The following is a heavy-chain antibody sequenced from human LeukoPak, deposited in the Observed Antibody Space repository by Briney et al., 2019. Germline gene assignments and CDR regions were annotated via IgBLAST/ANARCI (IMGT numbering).Heavy chain of an antibody. CDR2: ISSSSSYI. CDR1: GFTFSSYS. Sequence: PGGSLRLSCAASGFTFSSYSMNWVRQAPGKGLEWVSSISSSSSYIYYADSEKGRFTISRDNAKNSLYLQMNSLRAEDTAVYYCARDGTGSDAFDIWGQGTMVTVSS. V-gene: IGHV3-21*01. D-gene: IGHD1-1*01. J-gene: IGHJ3*02. CDR3: ARDGTGSDAFDI.